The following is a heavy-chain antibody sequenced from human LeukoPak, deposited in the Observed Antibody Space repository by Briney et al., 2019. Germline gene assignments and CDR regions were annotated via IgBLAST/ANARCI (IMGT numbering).Heavy chain of an antibody. CDR1: GGSISSYY. V-gene: IGHV4-59*01. D-gene: IGHD3-22*01. Sequence: TPSETLSLTCTVSGGSISSYYWSWIRQPPGKGVEWIGYIYYRGSTNYNPSLKSRVTISIDTSKNQFSLKLSSVTAADTAVYYCASTYYDSSGYLDYWGQGTLVTVSS. CDR2: IYYRGST. CDR3: ASTYYDSSGYLDY. J-gene: IGHJ4*02.